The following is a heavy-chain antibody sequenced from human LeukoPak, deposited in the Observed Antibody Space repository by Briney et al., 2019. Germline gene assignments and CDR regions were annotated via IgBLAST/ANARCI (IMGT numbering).Heavy chain of an antibody. J-gene: IGHJ4*02. D-gene: IGHD3-10*01. Sequence: GGSLRLSSAASGFTFSDYYMSWIRQAPGKGLEWVSYVSSSGSTIYYAGSVKGRFTISRDNAKNSLYLQMNSLRAEDTAVYYCARDPRPMAPLDYWGQGTPVTVSS. V-gene: IGHV3-11*04. CDR2: VSSSGSTI. CDR1: GFTFSDYY. CDR3: ARDPRPMAPLDY.